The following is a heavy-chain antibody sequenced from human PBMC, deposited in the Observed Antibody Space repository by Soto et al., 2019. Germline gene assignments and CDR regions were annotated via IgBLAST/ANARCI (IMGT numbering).Heavy chain of an antibody. V-gene: IGHV3-15*01. D-gene: IGHD4-4*01. J-gene: IGHJ5*02. CDR1: GFTFSNAW. Sequence: GGSLRLSCAASGFTFSNAWMSWVRQAPGKGLEWVGRIKSKTDGGTTDYAAPVKGRFTISRDDSKNTLYLQMNSLKTEDTAVYYCTKDRNDYNSNWFDPWGQGTLVTVSS. CDR3: TKDRNDYNSNWFDP. CDR2: IKSKTDGGTT.